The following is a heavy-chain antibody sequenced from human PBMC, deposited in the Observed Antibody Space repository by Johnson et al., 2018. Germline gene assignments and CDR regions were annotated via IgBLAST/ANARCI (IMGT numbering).Heavy chain of an antibody. J-gene: IGHJ3*01. D-gene: IGHD3-10*01. CDR3: AKALGSIDPFDL. CDR2: ISDDGNVK. V-gene: IGHV3-30*04. CDR1: GFTFTNYA. Sequence: QVQLVQSGGNVVQPGRSLRLSCAASGFTFTNYAMHWVRQAPGKGLEWVAIISDDGNVKYYADSVKGRFTISRDNSKSTLYLQMNSLRAEDTAVYYCAKALGSIDPFDLWGQGTMLTVSS.